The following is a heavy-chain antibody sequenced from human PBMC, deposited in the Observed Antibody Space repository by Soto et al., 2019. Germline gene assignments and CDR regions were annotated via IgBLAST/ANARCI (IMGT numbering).Heavy chain of an antibody. CDR3: ARDLHSSSSGAFDI. CDR1: GFTFSSYS. D-gene: IGHD6-13*01. J-gene: IGHJ3*02. V-gene: IGHV3-21*01. CDR2: ISSSSSYI. Sequence: NPGGSLRLSCAASGFTFSSYSMNWVRQAPGKGLEWVSSISSSSSYIYYADSVKGRFTISRDNAKNSLYLQMNSLRAEDTAVYYCARDLHSSSSGAFDIWGQGTMVTVSS.